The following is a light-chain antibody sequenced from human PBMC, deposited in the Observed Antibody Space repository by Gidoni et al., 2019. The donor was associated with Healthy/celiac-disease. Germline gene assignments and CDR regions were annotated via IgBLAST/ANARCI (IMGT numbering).Light chain of an antibody. CDR1: QSISSY. J-gene: IGKJ2*01. V-gene: IGKV1-39*01. CDR3: QQSYSTPHT. Sequence: DIQMNQSPSSLSASVGDRVTITCRASQSISSYLNWYQQKPGKAPKLLLYAASSLQSGVPSRFSCSGSGTDFTLTISSLQPEDFATYYCQQSYSTPHTFXQXTKLEIK. CDR2: AAS.